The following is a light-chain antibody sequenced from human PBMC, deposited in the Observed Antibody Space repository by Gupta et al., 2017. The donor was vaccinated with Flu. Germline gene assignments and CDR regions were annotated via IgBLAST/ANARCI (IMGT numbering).Light chain of an antibody. J-gene: IGLJ2*01. CDR2: DDF. V-gene: IGLV3-21*02. CDR3: QVWDLTTNPR. Sequence: GPTAWITYGANNIASMPVLCSQQRAAQPPVLFVYDDFTLPLGIPERFSDSNSGNPATLIITGVEAGDEADFYCQVWDLTTNPRFGGGTKLTVL. CDR1: NIASMP.